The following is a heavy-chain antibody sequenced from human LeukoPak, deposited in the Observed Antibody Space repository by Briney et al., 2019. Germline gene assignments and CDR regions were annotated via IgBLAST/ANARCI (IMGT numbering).Heavy chain of an antibody. CDR3: ARHHGAESFSS. CDR1: GGSISSGGYY. J-gene: IGHJ5*02. V-gene: IGHV4-61*08. CDR2: IYFSGST. D-gene: IGHD3-10*01. Sequence: PSQTLSLTCTVSGGSISSGGYYWSWIRQPPGKGLEWIGYIYFSGSTNQNPSLRSRVTMSVDTSKNHFSLKVRSVTAADTAVYYCARHHGAESFSSWGQGTLVTVSS.